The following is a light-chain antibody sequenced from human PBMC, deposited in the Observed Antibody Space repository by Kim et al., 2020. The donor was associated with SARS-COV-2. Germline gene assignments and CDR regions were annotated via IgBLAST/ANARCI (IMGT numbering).Light chain of an antibody. CDR2: GTS. CDR1: RSIRSD. Sequence: VPPGERAALSGRASRSIRSDLAWYQQRPGQSPRLLIYGTSTRATDIPARFSGSGSGTEFTLTISSLQSEDSAVYYCQQYNNWPLTFGGGTKVDIK. J-gene: IGKJ4*01. V-gene: IGKV3-15*01. CDR3: QQYNNWPLT.